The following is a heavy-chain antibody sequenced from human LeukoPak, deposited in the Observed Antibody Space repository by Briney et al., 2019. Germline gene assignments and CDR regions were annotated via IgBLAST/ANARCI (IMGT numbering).Heavy chain of an antibody. CDR1: GYTFTSYY. CDR3: VTTEGDY. Sequence: ASVKVSCKASGYTFTSYYMHWVRQAPGQGLEWMGIINPSGGSTSYAQKLQGRVTMTRDMSTSTVYMELSSLRSEDTAVYYCVTTEGDYWGQGTLVTVSS. CDR2: INPSGGST. J-gene: IGHJ4*02. V-gene: IGHV1-46*01.